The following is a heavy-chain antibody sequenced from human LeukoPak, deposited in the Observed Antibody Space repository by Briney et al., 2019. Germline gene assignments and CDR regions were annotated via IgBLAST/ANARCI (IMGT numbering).Heavy chain of an antibody. V-gene: IGHV1-69*06. CDR3: ARRIAAAGYYFDY. D-gene: IGHD6-13*01. CDR2: IIPIFGTA. J-gene: IGHJ4*02. CDR1: GGTFSSYA. Sequence: SVKVSCKASGGTFSSYAISWVRQAPGQGLEWMGGIIPIFGTANYAQKFQGRVTITADKSTSTAYMELSSLRSEDTAVYYCARRIAAAGYYFDYWGQGTLVTVSS.